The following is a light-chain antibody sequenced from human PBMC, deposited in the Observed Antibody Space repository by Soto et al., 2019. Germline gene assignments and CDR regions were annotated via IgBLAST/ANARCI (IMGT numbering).Light chain of an antibody. CDR1: QSVSSSY. V-gene: IGKV3-20*01. Sequence: EIVLTQSPGTLSLSPGERATLSCRASQSVSSSYLAWYQQKPGQDPRLLIYGASSRATGIPDRFSGSGSGTDFTLTISRLEPEDCAVYYCQQYGSSPLTFGGGTKVEIK. J-gene: IGKJ4*01. CDR2: GAS. CDR3: QQYGSSPLT.